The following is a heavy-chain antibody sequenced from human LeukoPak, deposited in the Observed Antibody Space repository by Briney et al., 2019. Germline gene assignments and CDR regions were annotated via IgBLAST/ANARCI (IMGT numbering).Heavy chain of an antibody. V-gene: IGHV4-4*09. CDR1: GGSISSYY. CDR2: IYTSGST. D-gene: IGHD2-2*01. J-gene: IGHJ4*02. CDR3: ARDNGGCSSTSCYLDY. Sequence: SETLSLTCTVSGGSISSYYWSWIRQPPGKGLEWIGYIYTSGSTTYNPSLKSRVTISVDTSKTQFSLKLSSVTAADTAVYYCARDNGGCSSTSCYLDYWGQGTLVTVSS.